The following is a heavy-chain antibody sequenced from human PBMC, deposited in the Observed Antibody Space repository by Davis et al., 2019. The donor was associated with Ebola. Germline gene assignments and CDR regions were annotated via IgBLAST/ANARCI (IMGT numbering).Heavy chain of an antibody. CDR2: IRSKANSYAT. Sequence: GGSLRLSCAASGFTFSGSAMHWVRQASGKGLEWVGRIRSKANSYATAYAASVKGRFTISRDNSKNTLYLQMNSLRAEDTAVYYCARAPLVATIWGFDYWGQGTLVTVSS. J-gene: IGHJ4*02. CDR3: ARAPLVATIWGFDY. D-gene: IGHD5-12*01. V-gene: IGHV3-73*01. CDR1: GFTFSGSA.